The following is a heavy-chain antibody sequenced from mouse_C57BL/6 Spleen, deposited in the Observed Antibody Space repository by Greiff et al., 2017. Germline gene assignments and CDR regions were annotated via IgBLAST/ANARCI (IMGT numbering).Heavy chain of an antibody. CDR3: ARIYYDYDDGFAY. D-gene: IGHD2-4*01. Sequence: VQLQQPGTELVKPGASVKLSCKASGYTFTSYCMHWVKQRTGQGLEWIGNINPSNGGTNYNEKFKSKATLTVDKSSSTAYMQLSSLTSEDSAVYYCARIYYDYDDGFAYWGKGTLVTVSA. CDR2: INPSNGGT. V-gene: IGHV1-53*01. CDR1: GYTFTSYC. J-gene: IGHJ3*01.